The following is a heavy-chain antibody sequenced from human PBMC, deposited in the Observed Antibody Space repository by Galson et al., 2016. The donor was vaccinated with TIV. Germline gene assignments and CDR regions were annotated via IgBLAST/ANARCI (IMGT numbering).Heavy chain of an antibody. Sequence: QSGAEVTKPGESLIISCKASGYMFSAHWFGWVRQMPGKGPEWIGIMNPGYSETRYSPSFEGQVTISADNSSSTASLQWHSLKASDTAVYYCAKGKEYYEFWGQGTLVTVSS. CDR1: GYMFSAHW. J-gene: IGHJ4*02. D-gene: IGHD3-16*01. V-gene: IGHV5-51*03. CDR3: AKGKEYYEF. CDR2: MNPGYSET.